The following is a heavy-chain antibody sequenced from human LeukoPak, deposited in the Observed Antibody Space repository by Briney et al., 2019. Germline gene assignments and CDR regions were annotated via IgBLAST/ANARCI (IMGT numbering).Heavy chain of an antibody. CDR3: ARDFYDILTGYYFFDY. CDR1: GFTFSSYS. J-gene: IGHJ4*02. D-gene: IGHD3-9*01. CDR2: ISSSSSYI. V-gene: IGHV3-21*01. Sequence: GGSLRLSCAASGFTFSSYSMNWVRQAPGKGLEWASSISSSSSYIYYADSVKGRFTISRDNAKNSLYLQMNSLRAEDTAVYYCARDFYDILTGYYFFDYWGQGTLVTVSS.